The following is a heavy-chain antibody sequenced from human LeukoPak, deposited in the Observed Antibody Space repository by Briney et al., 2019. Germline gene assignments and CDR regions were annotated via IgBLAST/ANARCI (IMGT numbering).Heavy chain of an antibody. D-gene: IGHD3-3*01. V-gene: IGHV3-23*01. CDR2: ISSSGGST. CDR1: GFTFSNAW. CDR3: AKVEWPDAFSI. Sequence: GGSLRLSCAASGFTFSNAWMSWVRQAPGKGLEWVSLISSSGGSTYYADSVEGRFTISRDNSKNTLYLQMNSLRAEDMAVYYCAKVEWPDAFSIWGQGTMVTVSS. J-gene: IGHJ3*02.